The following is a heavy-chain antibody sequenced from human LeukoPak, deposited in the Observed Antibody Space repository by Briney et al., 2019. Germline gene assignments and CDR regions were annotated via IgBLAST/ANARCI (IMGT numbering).Heavy chain of an antibody. V-gene: IGHV6-1*01. J-gene: IGHJ3*01. CDR3: VRINWRREAFDV. CDR1: GDSVSTASNG. D-gene: IGHD1-20*01. Sequence: SQTLSLTCAISGDSVSTASNGWYWIRQSPWRGLEWLGWTYYNSKWYTDYAISVISRTTINSETSRNQLSLQLSCVTPEDTAVYYCVRINWRREAFDVWGQGTMVTVSS. CDR2: TYYNSKWYT.